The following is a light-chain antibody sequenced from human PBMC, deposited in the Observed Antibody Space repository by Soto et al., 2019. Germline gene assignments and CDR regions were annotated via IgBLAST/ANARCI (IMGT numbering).Light chain of an antibody. V-gene: IGKV3-11*01. CDR1: QSVSSY. CDR2: DAS. J-gene: IGKJ1*01. Sequence: IVCTKSPGTLSLTPGDRATLSGIARQSVSSYLAWYQQKPGQAPRLLIYDASNRATGIPARFSGSGSGTDFTLTISSLETEDFAVYYCQQRSNWPPTFGQGTKVDIK. CDR3: QQRSNWPPT.